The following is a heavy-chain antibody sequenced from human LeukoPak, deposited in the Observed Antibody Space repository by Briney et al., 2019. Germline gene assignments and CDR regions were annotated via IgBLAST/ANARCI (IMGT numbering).Heavy chain of an antibody. J-gene: IGHJ3*02. CDR1: ELTLNTYA. V-gene: IGHV3-30*02. CDR2: VWSGGSRN. D-gene: IGHD2-8*01. CDR3: AKESNGLDI. Sequence: PGGSLRLSCAASELTLNTYAMHWVRQAPGKGLEWVAIVWSGGSRNTYADSVKGRFTISRDNSKNILYLQMNSLRVEDTAIYYCAKESNGLDIWGRGTMVIVTS.